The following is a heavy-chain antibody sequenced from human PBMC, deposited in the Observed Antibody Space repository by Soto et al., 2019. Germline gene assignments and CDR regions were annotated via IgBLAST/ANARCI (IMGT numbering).Heavy chain of an antibody. CDR1: GGSISSSSYY. CDR3: ARHKLGYCSSTSCYSHYFDY. CDR2: IYYSGST. D-gene: IGHD2-2*01. V-gene: IGHV4-39*01. Sequence: QLQLQESGPGLVKPSETLSLTCTVSGGSISSSSYYWGWIRQPPGKGLEWIGSIYYSGSTYYNPSLKSRVTISVDTSKNQFSLKLSSVTAADTAVYYCARHKLGYCSSTSCYSHYFDYWGQGTLVTVSS. J-gene: IGHJ4*02.